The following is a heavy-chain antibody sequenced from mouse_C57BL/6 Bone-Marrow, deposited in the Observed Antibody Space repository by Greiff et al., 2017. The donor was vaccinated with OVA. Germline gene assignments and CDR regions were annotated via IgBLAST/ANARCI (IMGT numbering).Heavy chain of an antibody. CDR1: GYTFTDYN. D-gene: IGHD1-1*01. CDR2: INPNNGGT. Sequence: DVQLQESGPELVKPGASVKIPCKASGYTFTDYNMDWVKQSHGKSLEWIGDINPNNGGTIYNQKFKGKATLTVDKSSSTAYMELRSLTSEDTAVYYCAIDSLITTVVAPYAKDYWGQGTSVTVSS. CDR3: AIDSLITTVVAPYAKDY. J-gene: IGHJ4*01. V-gene: IGHV1-18*01.